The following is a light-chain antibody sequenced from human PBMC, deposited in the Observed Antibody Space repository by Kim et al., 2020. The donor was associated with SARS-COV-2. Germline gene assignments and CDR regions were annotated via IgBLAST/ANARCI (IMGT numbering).Light chain of an antibody. CDR1: QPVTTAY. Sequence: PAERATLPCRARQPVTTAYLAWYQQRPGQAPRLLIYGASTRAAGIPDRFSGGGSGTDFTLIISRLEPEDFAVYYCQQSAASLPTFGGGTKLEI. J-gene: IGKJ4*01. CDR2: GAS. CDR3: QQSAASLPT. V-gene: IGKV3-20*01.